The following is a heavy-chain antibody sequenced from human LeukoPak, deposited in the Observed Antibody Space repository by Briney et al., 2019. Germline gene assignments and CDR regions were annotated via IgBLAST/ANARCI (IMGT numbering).Heavy chain of an antibody. Sequence: SETLSLTCTVSGGSISSYYWSWIRQPPGKGLEWIGYIYYSGSTNYNPSLKSRVTISVDTSKNQFSLKLSSVAAADTAVYYCARVSAAGTMIYYGMDVWGQGTTVTVSS. V-gene: IGHV4-59*08. D-gene: IGHD6-13*01. J-gene: IGHJ6*02. CDR2: IYYSGST. CDR1: GGSISSYY. CDR3: ARVSAAGTMIYYGMDV.